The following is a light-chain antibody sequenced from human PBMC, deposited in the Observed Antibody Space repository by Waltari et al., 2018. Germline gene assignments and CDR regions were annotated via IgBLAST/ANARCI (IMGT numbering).Light chain of an antibody. CDR1: SRDVGGYNY. J-gene: IGLJ2*01. CDR3: SSYTSSRGVV. CDR2: DFR. Sequence: QSALTQPASVSGSPGQSITISCTGTSRDVGGYNYCSWYQQHPGKAPKLMIYDFRKRPSGVSNRLSGSKSGNTASLTISGLQAEDEADYYCSSYTSSRGVVFGGGTKLTVL. V-gene: IGLV2-14*03.